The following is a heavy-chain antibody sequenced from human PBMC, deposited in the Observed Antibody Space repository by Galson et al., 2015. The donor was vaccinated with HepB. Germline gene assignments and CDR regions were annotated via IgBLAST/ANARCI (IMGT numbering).Heavy chain of an antibody. CDR3: ARPEGSGTYPTDALDM. J-gene: IGHJ3*02. CDR1: GFTFSSYA. V-gene: IGHV3-23*01. D-gene: IGHD1-26*01. Sequence: SLRLSCAASGFTFSSYAMHWVRQAPGKGLEWVSGISGSGDKTYYADSVKGRFTIFRDNSKNTLYVQMNRLRDEDTAVYYCARPEGSGTYPTDALDMWGQGTMVTVSS. CDR2: ISGSGDKT.